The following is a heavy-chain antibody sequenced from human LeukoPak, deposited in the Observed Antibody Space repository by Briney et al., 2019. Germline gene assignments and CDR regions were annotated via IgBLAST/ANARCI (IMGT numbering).Heavy chain of an antibody. V-gene: IGHV3-7*01. Sequence: GGSLRLSCAAPGFTFISYWMSWVREAPGKGLGRVANIKQDGSEKYYVDSVKGRFTLSRDNVKNSLCLQMNSLRAEDTAVYYCARWGYCSSTSCRGGFHHWGQGTLVTVSS. CDR3: ARWGYCSSTSCRGGFHH. D-gene: IGHD2-2*01. J-gene: IGHJ1*01. CDR2: IKQDGSEK. CDR1: GFTFISYW.